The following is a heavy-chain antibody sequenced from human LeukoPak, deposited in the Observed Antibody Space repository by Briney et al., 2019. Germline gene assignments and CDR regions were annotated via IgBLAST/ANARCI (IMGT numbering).Heavy chain of an antibody. D-gene: IGHD1-26*01. J-gene: IGHJ4*02. CDR3: ARRRDLYSGSYFPFDY. Sequence: GESLKISCKGSGYSFTNYWIGWVRQMPGKGLKWMGIIYPGDSDARYSPSFQGQVTISADKSISTAYLQWSSLKASDTAMYYCARRRDLYSGSYFPFDYWGQGTLVTVSS. CDR2: IYPGDSDA. V-gene: IGHV5-51*01. CDR1: GYSFTNYW.